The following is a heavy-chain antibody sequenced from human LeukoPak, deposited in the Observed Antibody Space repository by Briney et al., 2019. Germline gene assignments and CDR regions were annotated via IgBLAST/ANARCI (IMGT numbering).Heavy chain of an antibody. CDR1: GGSFSGYY. D-gene: IGHD3-22*01. Sequence: SETLSLTCAVYGGSFSGYYWSWIRQPPGKGLEWIGEINHSGSTNYNPSLKSRVTISVDTSKNQFSLKLSSVTAADTAVYYCARHPYYYDSSGYYPFFDYWGQGTLVTVSS. J-gene: IGHJ4*02. CDR2: INHSGST. CDR3: ARHPYYYDSSGYYPFFDY. V-gene: IGHV4-34*01.